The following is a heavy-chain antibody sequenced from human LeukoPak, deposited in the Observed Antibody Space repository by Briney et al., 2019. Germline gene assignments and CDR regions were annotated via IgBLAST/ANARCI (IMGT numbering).Heavy chain of an antibody. CDR1: GGSFSGYY. Sequence: PSETLSLTCAVYGGSFSGYYWSWIRQPPGKGLEWIGEINHSGSTNYNPSLKSRVTISVDTSKNQFSLKLSSVTAADTAVYYCARYRLTIFGVVISYYYSMDVWGQGTTVTVSS. CDR3: ARYRLTIFGVVISYYYSMDV. CDR2: INHSGST. D-gene: IGHD3-3*01. V-gene: IGHV4-34*01. J-gene: IGHJ6*02.